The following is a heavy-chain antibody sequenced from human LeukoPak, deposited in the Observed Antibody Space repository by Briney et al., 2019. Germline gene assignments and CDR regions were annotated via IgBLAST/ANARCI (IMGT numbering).Heavy chain of an antibody. CDR1: GFTFSSYW. D-gene: IGHD3-10*01. V-gene: IGHV3-7*01. Sequence: PGGSLRLSCAASGFTFSSYWMSWVRQTPGKGLEWVANIKQDGSEKYYVDSVKGRFTISRDNAKNSLYLQMNSLRAEDTAVYYCARGWRYYGSGSSFDYWGQGTLVTVSS. J-gene: IGHJ4*02. CDR3: ARGWRYYGSGSSFDY. CDR2: IKQDGSEK.